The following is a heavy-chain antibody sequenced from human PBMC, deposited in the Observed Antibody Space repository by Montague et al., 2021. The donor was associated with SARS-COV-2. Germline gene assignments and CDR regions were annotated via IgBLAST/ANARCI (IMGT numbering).Heavy chain of an antibody. J-gene: IGHJ6*02. Sequence: SETLSLTCTVSGGSISSYNWSWIRQPPGKGLEWIGYNYYSGSTNYNPSPNSRVTILVDTSKYQLSLKLSSVPAADTAVYYCARSRGITIFGVDLSNYYGMDFWGQGTTVTVSS. CDR3: ARSRGITIFGVDLSNYYGMDF. D-gene: IGHD3-3*01. V-gene: IGHV4-59*01. CDR2: NYYSGST. CDR1: GGSISSYN.